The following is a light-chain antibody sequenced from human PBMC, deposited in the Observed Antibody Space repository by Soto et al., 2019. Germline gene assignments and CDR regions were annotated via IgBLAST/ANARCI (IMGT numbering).Light chain of an antibody. Sequence: EIVLTQSPGTLSLSPGERATLSCRASQSVSSSYLAWYQQKPGQAPRLLIFGASSRATGIPDRFSGSGSGTDFTLFISRLEPEDVAVYYCQQYGSSPITFGQGTRLEIK. V-gene: IGKV3-20*01. CDR1: QSVSSSY. CDR2: GAS. CDR3: QQYGSSPIT. J-gene: IGKJ5*01.